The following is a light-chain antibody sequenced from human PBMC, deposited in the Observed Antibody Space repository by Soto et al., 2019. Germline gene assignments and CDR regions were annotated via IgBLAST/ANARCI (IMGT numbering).Light chain of an antibody. J-gene: IGLJ1*01. CDR2: EVT. Sequence: SVLTQPASVSGSPGQSITISCTGTSSDVGDYNYVSWYQQHPGKAPKLMIYEVTSRPSGVSTRFSGSKSGNTASLTISGLQAEDEADYYCTSYTSSTTLVFGTGTKVTVL. CDR1: SSDVGDYNY. V-gene: IGLV2-14*01. CDR3: TSYTSSTTLV.